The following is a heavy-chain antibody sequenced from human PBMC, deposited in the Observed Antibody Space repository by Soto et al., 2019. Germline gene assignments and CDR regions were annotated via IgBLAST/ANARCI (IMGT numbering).Heavy chain of an antibody. V-gene: IGHV3-21*01. CDR1: GFTFSSYS. D-gene: IGHD2-8*02. J-gene: IGHJ3*02. CDR3: ASSLVRDAFDI. CDR2: ISSSSSYI. Sequence: EVQLVESGGGLVKPGGSLRLSCAASGFTFSSYSMNWVRQAPGKGLEWVSSISSSSSYIYYADSVKGRFTISRDNAKNSLYLQMNSLGAEDTAVYYCASSLVRDAFDIWGQGKMVTVSS.